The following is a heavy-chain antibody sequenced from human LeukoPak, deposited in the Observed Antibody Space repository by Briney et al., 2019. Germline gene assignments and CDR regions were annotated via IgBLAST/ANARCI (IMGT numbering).Heavy chain of an antibody. V-gene: IGHV1-46*01. CDR2: INPSGGST. Sequence: GASVKVSCKASGYTFTNYYMHWVRQAPGQGLEWMGIINPSGGSTSYAQKFQGRVTMTRDTSTSTVYMELSSLRSEDTAVYYCARWGWDYRNSYYYMDVWGKGTTVTISS. D-gene: IGHD4-11*01. CDR3: ARWGWDYRNSYYYMDV. CDR1: GYTFTNYY. J-gene: IGHJ6*03.